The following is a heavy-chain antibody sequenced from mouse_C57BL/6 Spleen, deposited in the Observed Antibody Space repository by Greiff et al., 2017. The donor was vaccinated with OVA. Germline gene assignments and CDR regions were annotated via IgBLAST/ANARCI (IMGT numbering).Heavy chain of an antibody. CDR1: GYTFTSYG. D-gene: IGHD2-4*01. V-gene: IGHV1-81*01. CDR2: IYPRSGNT. CDR3: ARWEDDDYDGVGFDY. Sequence: VQLQQSGAELARPGASVKLSCKASGYTFTSYGISWVKQRTGQGLEWIGEIYPRSGNTYYNEKFKGKATLTADKSSSTAYMELRSLTSEDSAVYFCARWEDDDYDGVGFDYWGQGTTLTVSS. J-gene: IGHJ2*01.